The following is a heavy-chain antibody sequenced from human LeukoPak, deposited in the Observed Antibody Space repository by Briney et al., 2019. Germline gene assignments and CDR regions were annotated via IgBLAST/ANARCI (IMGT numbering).Heavy chain of an antibody. D-gene: IGHD3-22*01. CDR3: ARVQDFETRGYYLGY. J-gene: IGHJ4*01. Sequence: SETLSLTCAVYGGSFSDYYWNWIRQSPGKGLEWIGEINHSGSTNYNPSLKSRVTMSADTFKNQFSLTLSSVTAADTAVYYCARVQDFETRGYYLGYWGHGTLVTVSS. V-gene: IGHV4-34*01. CDR1: GGSFSDYY. CDR2: INHSGST.